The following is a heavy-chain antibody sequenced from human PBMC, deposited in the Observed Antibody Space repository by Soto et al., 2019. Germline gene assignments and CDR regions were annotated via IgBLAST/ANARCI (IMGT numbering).Heavy chain of an antibody. D-gene: IGHD3-9*01. CDR2: ISWSGGDK. Sequence: EVQLVESGGDLVQPGRSLRLACAASGFTFDNYAMHWVRQLPGKGLEWVSGISWSGGDKAYAASVKGRCSISRDNATKSLYLHIDSLRLEDTAVYYCVKDSYYDILTGFSYFDYWGQGTPVTVSS. J-gene: IGHJ4*02. CDR1: GFTFDNYA. CDR3: VKDSYYDILTGFSYFDY. V-gene: IGHV3-9*01.